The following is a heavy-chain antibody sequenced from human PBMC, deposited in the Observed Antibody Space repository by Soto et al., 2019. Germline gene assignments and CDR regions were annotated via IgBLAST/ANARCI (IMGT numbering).Heavy chain of an antibody. CDR3: ARDQTTGDYFDA. D-gene: IGHD4-17*01. J-gene: IGHJ5*02. Sequence: GVSLRLSFAASGFTFSSYSMSWVRQAPGKGLGWVSAISSSGGSTFYSDSVKGRFTISRDNSRNTLYLQMNSLRAEDTAVYYCARDQTTGDYFDAWCQGTLVTVSS. V-gene: IGHV3-23*01. CDR1: GFTFSSYS. CDR2: ISSSGGST.